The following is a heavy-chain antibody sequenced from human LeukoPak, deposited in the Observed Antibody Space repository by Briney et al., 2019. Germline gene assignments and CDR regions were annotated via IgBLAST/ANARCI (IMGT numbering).Heavy chain of an antibody. Sequence: SETLSLTCTVSGYSISSGYYWGWIRQPPGKGLEWIGSIYHSGSTYYNPPLKSRVTISVDTSKNQFSLKLSSVTAADTAVYYCARDGYDSSGYYRHDAFDIWGQGTMVTVSS. V-gene: IGHV4-38-2*02. CDR3: ARDGYDSSGYYRHDAFDI. CDR2: IYHSGST. CDR1: GYSISSGYY. J-gene: IGHJ3*02. D-gene: IGHD3-22*01.